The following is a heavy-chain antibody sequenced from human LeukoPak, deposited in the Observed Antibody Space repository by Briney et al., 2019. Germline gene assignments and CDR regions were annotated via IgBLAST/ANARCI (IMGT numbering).Heavy chain of an antibody. D-gene: IGHD3-22*01. CDR1: GYTFTSYD. V-gene: IGHV1-8*03. Sequence: ASVKVSCKASGYTFTSYDINWVRQATGQGFEWMGWMNPNSGNTGYAQKFQGRVTITRNTSISTAYMELSSLRSEDTAVYYCARGPYYYDSSGYYWGAAYYYYYMDVWGKGTTVTVSS. J-gene: IGHJ6*03. CDR2: MNPNSGNT. CDR3: ARGPYYYDSSGYYWGAAYYYYYMDV.